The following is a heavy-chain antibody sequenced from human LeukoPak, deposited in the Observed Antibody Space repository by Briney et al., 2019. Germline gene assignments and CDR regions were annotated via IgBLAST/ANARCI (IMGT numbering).Heavy chain of an antibody. D-gene: IGHD1-7*01. Sequence: GGSLRLSCATSGFTFSKYWMNWVRQAPGKRLEWVANIKTDGSGKYYADSVKGRFTISRDNTKNSLFLQMNSLRAEDAAVYHCASENFGNWGQGTLVTVSS. V-gene: IGHV3-7*05. J-gene: IGHJ4*02. CDR3: ASENFGN. CDR2: IKTDGSGK. CDR1: GFTFSKYW.